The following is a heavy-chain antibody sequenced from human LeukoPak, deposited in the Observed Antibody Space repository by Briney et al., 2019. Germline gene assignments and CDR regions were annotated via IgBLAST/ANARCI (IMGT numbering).Heavy chain of an antibody. CDR2: ISAYNGNT. V-gene: IGHV1-18*01. CDR3: ARSTGEPYYDFWSGYYTLGSSGWYPFDP. CDR1: GYTFSSYG. D-gene: IGHD3-3*01. J-gene: IGHJ5*02. Sequence: GASVKVSCKASGYTFSSYGISWVRQAPGQGLEWMGWISAYNGNTNYAQKFQGRVTMTTDTSTGTAYMELRSLRSDDTAVYYCARSTGEPYYDFWSGYYTLGSSGWYPFDPWGQGTLVTVSS.